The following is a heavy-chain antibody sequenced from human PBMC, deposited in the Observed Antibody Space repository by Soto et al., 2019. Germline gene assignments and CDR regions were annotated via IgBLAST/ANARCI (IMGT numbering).Heavy chain of an antibody. Sequence: GGSLRLSCAASGFTFSSYAMSWVRQAPGKGLEWVSAISGSGGSTYYADSVKGRFTISRDNSKNTLYLQMNSLRAEDTAVYYCAKQASSIRNFWSGYPFDYWGQGTLVTVSS. J-gene: IGHJ4*02. V-gene: IGHV3-23*01. CDR2: ISGSGGST. CDR1: GFTFSSYA. CDR3: AKQASSIRNFWSGYPFDY. D-gene: IGHD3-3*01.